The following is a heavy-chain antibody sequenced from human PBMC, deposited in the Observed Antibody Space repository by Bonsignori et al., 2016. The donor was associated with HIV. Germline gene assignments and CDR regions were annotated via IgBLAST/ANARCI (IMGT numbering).Heavy chain of an antibody. Sequence: QLHLQESGPGLVTPSETLSLSCTVSGGSITSNDYYWGWIGQPPGKGLEWIGSIHYRWNTYYNPSLKSRVTISVDTSKNQFSLKLSSVTAADTAVYLCARSSSTRGINPWGQGTLVTVSS. CDR1: GGSITSNDYY. CDR3: ARSSSTRGINP. V-gene: IGHV4-39*01. CDR2: IHYRWNT. J-gene: IGHJ5*02.